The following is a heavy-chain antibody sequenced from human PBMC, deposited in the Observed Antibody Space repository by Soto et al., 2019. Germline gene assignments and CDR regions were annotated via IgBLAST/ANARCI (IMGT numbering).Heavy chain of an antibody. CDR1: GGTFSSYG. D-gene: IGHD3-3*01. Sequence: QVQLVQSGAEVKKPGSSVKVSCKASGGTFSSYGISWARQAPGQGLEWMGGIIPIFGTANYAQKFQGRVTITADESTSTAYMELSSLRSEDTDVYYCARIETIFGVVTEWYWFDPWGQGTLVTVSS. J-gene: IGHJ5*02. CDR3: ARIETIFGVVTEWYWFDP. V-gene: IGHV1-69*12. CDR2: IIPIFGTA.